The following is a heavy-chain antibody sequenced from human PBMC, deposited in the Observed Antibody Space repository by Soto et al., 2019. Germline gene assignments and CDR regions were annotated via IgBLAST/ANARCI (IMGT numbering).Heavy chain of an antibody. CDR1: GGSISSGAYY. D-gene: IGHD3-22*01. V-gene: IGHV4-30-4*01. CDR2: IYYSGST. Sequence: PSETLSLTCTVSGGSISSGAYYWNWIRQPPGKDLEWIGYIYYSGSTYYNPSLKSRVTMSVDTSKNQFSLKLNSVTAADTAVYYCARALKEYYYDSSPYYYFDYWGQGTLVTVSS. J-gene: IGHJ4*02. CDR3: ARALKEYYYDSSPYYYFDY.